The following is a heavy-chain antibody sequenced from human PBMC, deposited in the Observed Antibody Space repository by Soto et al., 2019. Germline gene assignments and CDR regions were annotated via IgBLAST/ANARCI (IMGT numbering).Heavy chain of an antibody. V-gene: IGHV5-51*01. CDR1: GYSFTSYW. CDR2: IYPGDSDT. D-gene: IGHD3-22*01. Sequence: GESLKISCKGSGYSFTSYWIGWVRQMPGKDLEWMGIIYPGDSDTRYSPYFQGHVTISADKSISTPYLQWSSLKASDTAIYYCARKAGYRYYDSSGYHYSALDIWGQGTMVTVSS. J-gene: IGHJ3*02. CDR3: ARKAGYRYYDSSGYHYSALDI.